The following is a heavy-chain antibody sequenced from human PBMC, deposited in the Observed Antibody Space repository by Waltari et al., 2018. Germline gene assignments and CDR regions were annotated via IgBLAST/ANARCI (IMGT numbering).Heavy chain of an antibody. CDR1: GGSISSGGYY. V-gene: IGHV4-31*03. CDR2: IYHSGST. J-gene: IGHJ4*02. CDR3: ARVGRKSYFDY. Sequence: QVQLQESGPGLVKPSQTLSLTCTVSGGSISSGGYYWSWIRQHPGKGLEWIGYIYHSGSTDYNPSLKSRVTISVDRSKNQFSLKLSSVTAADTAVYYCARVGRKSYFDYWGQGTLVTVSS.